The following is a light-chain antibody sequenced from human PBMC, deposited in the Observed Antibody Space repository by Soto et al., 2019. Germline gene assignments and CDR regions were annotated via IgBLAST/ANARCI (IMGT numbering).Light chain of an antibody. CDR1: SSNIGNNY. V-gene: IGLV1-51*02. Sequence: QSVLTQPPSVSAAQRQKVTISCSGSSSNIGNNYVSWYQQLPGTAPKLLIYENNKRPSGIPDRISVSKSGTSATLGITGLQTGDEADYYCGTWDSSLSAGVFGTGTKVTVL. J-gene: IGLJ1*01. CDR3: GTWDSSLSAGV. CDR2: ENN.